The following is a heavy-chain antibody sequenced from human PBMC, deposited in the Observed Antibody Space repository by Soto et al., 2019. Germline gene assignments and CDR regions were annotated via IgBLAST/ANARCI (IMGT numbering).Heavy chain of an antibody. CDR2: IWYDGSNK. CDR3: ARGQITAGSSSSHYFDY. V-gene: IGHV3-33*01. CDR1: GFTFSSYG. J-gene: IGHJ4*02. D-gene: IGHD6-6*01. Sequence: QVQLVESGGGVVQPGRSLRLSCAASGFTFSSYGMHWVRQAPGKGLEWVAVIWYDGSNKYYADSVKGRFTISRDNSKNTLYLQMNSLRAEDTAVYYCARGQITAGSSSSHYFDYWGQGTLVTVSS.